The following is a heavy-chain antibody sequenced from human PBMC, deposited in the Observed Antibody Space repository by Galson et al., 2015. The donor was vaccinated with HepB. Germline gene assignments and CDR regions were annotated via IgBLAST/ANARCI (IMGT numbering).Heavy chain of an antibody. CDR2: IRTYAYGGTS. Sequence: SLRLSCAASGFTFGDYAMTWFRLAPGKGLEWVGFIRTYAYGGTSEYAASVKGRFILSRDDYRSITYLQMNSLKTEDTALYYCSRVEGYSDYDPVDYWGQGTLVTVSS. CDR1: GFTFGDYA. D-gene: IGHD5-12*01. V-gene: IGHV3-49*03. J-gene: IGHJ4*02. CDR3: SRVEGYSDYDPVDY.